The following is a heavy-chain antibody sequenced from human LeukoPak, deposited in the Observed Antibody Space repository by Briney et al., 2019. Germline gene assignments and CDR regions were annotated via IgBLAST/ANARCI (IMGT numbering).Heavy chain of an antibody. CDR1: GFTFSSYG. J-gene: IGHJ4*02. CDR2: IRYDGSNK. D-gene: IGHD6-13*01. Sequence: PGGSLRLSCAASGFTFSSYGMHWVRQAPGKGLEWVAFIRYDGSNKYYADSVKGRFTISRDNSKNTLYLQMNSLRAEDTAVYYCAKDFFRGSSWYGSGFDYWGQGTLVTVSS. V-gene: IGHV3-30*02. CDR3: AKDFFRGSSWYGSGFDY.